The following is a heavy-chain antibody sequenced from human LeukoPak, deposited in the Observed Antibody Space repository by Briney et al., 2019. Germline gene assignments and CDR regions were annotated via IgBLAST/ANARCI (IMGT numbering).Heavy chain of an antibody. CDR3: ARLRGDRTASLDY. J-gene: IGHJ4*02. CDR2: SYYTGKT. V-gene: IGHV4-59*08. D-gene: IGHD4-17*01. CDR1: GDSISGFH. Sequence: PSETLSLTCTVSGDSISGFHWSWIRQAPGKGLECIGYSYYTGKTNYNPSLQSRVTISVDTSKNQFSLTLSSVTAVDSAVYYCARLRGDRTASLDYWGQGTLVTVSS.